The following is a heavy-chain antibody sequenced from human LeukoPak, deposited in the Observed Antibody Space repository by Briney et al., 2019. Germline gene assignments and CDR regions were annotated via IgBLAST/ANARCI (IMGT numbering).Heavy chain of an antibody. CDR3: GRDVSDTVVVITHNFDF. CDR1: GFTFNSYG. Sequence: GGSLRLSCAASGFTFNSYGMHWVRRAPGKGLEWVACIRHDGTNKYYADSVKGRFTISRDNSKNTLFLQMSSLGVEDTAVYYCGRDVSDTVVVITHNFDFWGQGTLVTVSS. V-gene: IGHV3-30*02. D-gene: IGHD3-22*01. J-gene: IGHJ4*02. CDR2: IRHDGTNK.